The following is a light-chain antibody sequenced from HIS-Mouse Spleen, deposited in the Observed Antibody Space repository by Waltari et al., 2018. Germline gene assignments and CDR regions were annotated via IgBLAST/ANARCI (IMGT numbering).Light chain of an antibody. CDR2: EDS. V-gene: IGLV3-10*01. Sequence: SYELTQPPAGSVSPGQTARTTCSGDALQKKYAYWYQQKQGQAPVLVIYEDSKRPSGIPERFSGSSSGTMATLTISGAQVEDEADYYCYSTDSSGNHRVFGGGTKLTVL. CDR1: ALQKKY. J-gene: IGLJ2*01. CDR3: YSTDSSGNHRV.